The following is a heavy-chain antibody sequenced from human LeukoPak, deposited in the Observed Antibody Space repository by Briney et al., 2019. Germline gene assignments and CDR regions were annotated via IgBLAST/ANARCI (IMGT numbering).Heavy chain of an antibody. D-gene: IGHD3-22*01. Sequence: GGSLRLSCAASGFTVSSNYMSWVRQAPGKGLEWVSVINSGDSTYYADSVKGRFTISRDNSKNTLYLQMNSLRAEDTAVYYCARDPPHYDSSGFDYWGQGTLVTVSS. CDR3: ARDPPHYDSSGFDY. CDR2: INSGDST. J-gene: IGHJ4*02. CDR1: GFTVSSNY. V-gene: IGHV3-66*01.